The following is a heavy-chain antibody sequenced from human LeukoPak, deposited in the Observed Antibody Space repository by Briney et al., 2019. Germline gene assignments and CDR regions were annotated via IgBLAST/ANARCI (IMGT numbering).Heavy chain of an antibody. CDR1: GGSISTITYY. D-gene: IGHD6-13*01. J-gene: IGHJ5*02. CDR2: MYYRGNT. Sequence: PSETLSLTCTVSGGSISTITYYWGWIRQPPGKGLEWVGHMYYRGNTFYNPSLKSRATISVDTSKKQFSLKLSSVTAADTAVYYCARQYSNNWYDDRGWFDPWGQGTLVTVSS. CDR3: ARQYSNNWYDDRGWFDP. V-gene: IGHV4-39*01.